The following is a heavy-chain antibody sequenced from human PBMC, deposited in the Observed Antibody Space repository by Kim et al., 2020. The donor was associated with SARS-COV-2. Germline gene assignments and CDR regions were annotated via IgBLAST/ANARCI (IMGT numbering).Heavy chain of an antibody. D-gene: IGHD6-19*01. J-gene: IGHJ4*02. CDR2: ISGSGGST. Sequence: GGSLRLSCAASGFTFSSYAMSWVRQAPGLGLEWVSAISGSGGSTNYADSVKGRFTISRDNSTNTLYLQMNSLGAEDKAVYYCATVTQWLVRDYWGQGTLV. CDR3: ATVTQWLVRDY. V-gene: IGHV3-23*01. CDR1: GFTFSSYA.